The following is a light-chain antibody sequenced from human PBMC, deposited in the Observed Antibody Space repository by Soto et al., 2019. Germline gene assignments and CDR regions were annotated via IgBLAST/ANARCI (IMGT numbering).Light chain of an antibody. CDR2: KAS. J-gene: IGKJ1*01. CDR1: QSISSW. CDR3: QHHRT. V-gene: IGKV1-5*03. Sequence: DIQMTQSPSTLSASVGDRVTITCRASQSISSWLAWYQQKPGKAPKLLIYKASSLESGVPSRFSGSGSGTEFTLTISSLRPDDFATYYCQHHRTFGQGTKVDIK.